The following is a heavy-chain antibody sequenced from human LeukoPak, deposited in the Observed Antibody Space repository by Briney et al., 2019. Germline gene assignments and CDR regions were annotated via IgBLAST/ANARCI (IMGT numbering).Heavy chain of an antibody. J-gene: IGHJ6*03. CDR3: ARELGYCTSTSCYSPAEYYYYYMDV. D-gene: IGHD2-2*02. CDR1: SGSISSSSYY. Sequence: SETLSLTCTVSSGSISSSSYYWGWIRQPPGKGLEWIGSIYYSGSTYYNPSLKSRVTISVDTSKNQFSLKLISVTAADTAVYYCARELGYCTSTSCYSPAEYYYYYMDVWGRGTTVTVSS. V-gene: IGHV4-39*07. CDR2: IYYSGST.